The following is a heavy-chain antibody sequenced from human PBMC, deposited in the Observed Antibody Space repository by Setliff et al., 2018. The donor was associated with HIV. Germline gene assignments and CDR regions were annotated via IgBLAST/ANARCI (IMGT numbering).Heavy chain of an antibody. Sequence: PSETLSLTCTVSGGSISSHYWNWIWQPPGKGLEWIGYIHYSGSINYNPSLKSRVTISVDTSKNQFSLKLSSVTAADTAVYYCAREGYYGSRGWFAPWGQGTLVTVSS. J-gene: IGHJ5*02. CDR3: AREGYYGSRGWFAP. D-gene: IGHD3-10*01. CDR2: IHYSGSI. CDR1: GGSISSHY. V-gene: IGHV4-59*11.